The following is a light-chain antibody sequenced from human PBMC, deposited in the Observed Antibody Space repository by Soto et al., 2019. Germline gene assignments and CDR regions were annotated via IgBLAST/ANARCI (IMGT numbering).Light chain of an antibody. Sequence: EIVLTQSPGTLSLSPGERATLSCRASQSVSSSYLAWYQQKPGQAPRLLIYGASSRAAGIPDRFIGSGSVTDFTLTISRLEPEDYSVYYCHQYGSSPPNTFGQGTKLEIK. CDR3: HQYGSSPPNT. CDR1: QSVSSSY. V-gene: IGKV3-20*01. J-gene: IGKJ2*01. CDR2: GAS.